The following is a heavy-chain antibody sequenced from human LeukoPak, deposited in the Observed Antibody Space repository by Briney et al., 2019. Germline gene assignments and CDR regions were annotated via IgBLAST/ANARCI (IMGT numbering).Heavy chain of an antibody. CDR1: GGSFSGYY. Sequence: SETLSHTCAVYGGSFSGYYWSWIRQPPGKGLEWIGEINHSGSTNYNPSLKSRVTISVDTSKNQFSLKLSSVTAADTAVYYCASSMAARTYYYYMDVWGKGTTVTVSS. J-gene: IGHJ6*03. CDR2: INHSGST. CDR3: ASSMAARTYYYYMDV. D-gene: IGHD6-6*01. V-gene: IGHV4-34*01.